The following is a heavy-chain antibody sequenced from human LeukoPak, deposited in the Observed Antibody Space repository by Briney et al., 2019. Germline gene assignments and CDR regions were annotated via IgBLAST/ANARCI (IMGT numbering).Heavy chain of an antibody. CDR1: GGTFSSYA. V-gene: IGHV1-69*05. CDR2: IIPIFGTA. J-gene: IGHJ3*02. CDR3: ARGKWGRSGCYYRVGRDAFDI. Sequence: SVKVSCKASGGTFSSYAISWVRQAPGQGLEWMGGIIPIFGTANYAQKFQGRVTITTDESTSTAYMELSSLRSEDTAVYYCARGKWGRSGCYYRVGRDAFDIWGQGTMVTVSS. D-gene: IGHD3-22*01.